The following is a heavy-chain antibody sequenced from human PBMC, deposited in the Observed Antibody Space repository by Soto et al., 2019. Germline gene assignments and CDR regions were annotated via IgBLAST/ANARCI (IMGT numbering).Heavy chain of an antibody. CDR1: GGTFSSYA. D-gene: IGHD3-10*01. J-gene: IGHJ4*02. V-gene: IGHV1-69*05. CDR3: ARNRDGSGSYLDY. CDR2: IIPIFGTA. Sequence: SVKVSCKASGGTFSSYAISWVRQAPGQGLEWMGGIIPIFGTANYAQKFQGRVTITTDESTSTAYMELSSLRPEDTAVYYCARNRDGSGSYLDYWGQGTLVTVSS.